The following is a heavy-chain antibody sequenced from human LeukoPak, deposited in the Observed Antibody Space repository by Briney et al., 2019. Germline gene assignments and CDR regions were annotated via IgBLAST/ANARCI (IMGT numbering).Heavy chain of an antibody. CDR2: ISGDGKDR. V-gene: IGHV3-23*01. Sequence: GGTLRLSCAASGFTFSSYGMSWVRQAPGKGLQWVSAISGDGKDRDYPDSVKGRFTISRDNSKNTLYLQMNSLRAEDTAVYYCAKDGDTAMVTIDPWGQGTLVTVSS. CDR3: AKDGDTAMVTIDP. D-gene: IGHD5-18*01. J-gene: IGHJ5*02. CDR1: GFTFSSYG.